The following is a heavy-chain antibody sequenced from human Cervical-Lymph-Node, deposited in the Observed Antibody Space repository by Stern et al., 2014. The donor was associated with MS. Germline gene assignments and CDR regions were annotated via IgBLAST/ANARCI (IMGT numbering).Heavy chain of an antibody. J-gene: IGHJ3*02. CDR2: INGDNGNT. CDR3: ARAGYCSPSTCSDAFDI. CDR1: GYSFISHA. D-gene: IGHD2-15*01. V-gene: IGHV1-3*01. Sequence: VQLEESGAEVTDPGASVKVSCKASGYSFISHAMHWVRQAPGQTFEWMGWINGDNGNTKYSQKLQGRVTITRDKTTSTAYMELSSLTSEDTAVYYCARAGYCSPSTCSDAFDIWGQGTMVTVSS.